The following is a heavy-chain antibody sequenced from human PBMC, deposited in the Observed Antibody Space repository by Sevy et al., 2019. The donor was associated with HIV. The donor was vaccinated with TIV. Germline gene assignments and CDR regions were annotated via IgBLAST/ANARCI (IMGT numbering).Heavy chain of an antibody. V-gene: IGHV4-31*03. Sequence: SETLSLTCTVSGGSISSGGYYWSWIRQHPGKGLEWIGYIYYSGSTYYNPSLKSRVTISVDTSRNQFSLKLSSVTAADTAVYYCARDQEQRGPLFDPWGQGTLVTVSS. CDR1: GGSISSGGYY. D-gene: IGHD6-25*01. J-gene: IGHJ5*02. CDR3: ARDQEQRGPLFDP. CDR2: IYYSGST.